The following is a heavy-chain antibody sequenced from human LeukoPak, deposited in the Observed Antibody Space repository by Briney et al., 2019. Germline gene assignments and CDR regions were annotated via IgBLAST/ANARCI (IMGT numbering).Heavy chain of an antibody. Sequence: ASVKVSCKASGYTFTSYYMHWVRRAPGQGLEWMGIINPSGGSTSYAQKFQGRVTMTRDMSTSTVYMELSSLRSEDTAVYYCARDDAHYDFFGYDRRGWFDPWGQGTLVIVSS. J-gene: IGHJ5*02. CDR2: INPSGGST. D-gene: IGHD3-3*01. V-gene: IGHV1-46*01. CDR3: ARDDAHYDFFGYDRRGWFDP. CDR1: GYTFTSYY.